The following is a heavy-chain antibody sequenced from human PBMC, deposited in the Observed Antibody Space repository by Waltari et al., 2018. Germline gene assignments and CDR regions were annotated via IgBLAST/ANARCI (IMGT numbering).Heavy chain of an antibody. Sequence: EVQLVQSGAEVKKPGESLKISCKGSGYNFNNYWIAWVRQMPGKGLEWMGIIYAGDSENRYSPPFQGQVSMSVDKSVSTAYLQWSSLKASDTAMYYCARQGGYRVRGHDAFDIWGQGTMVTVSS. CDR1: GYNFNNYW. J-gene: IGHJ3*02. CDR2: IYAGDSEN. CDR3: ARQGGYRVRGHDAFDI. D-gene: IGHD3-16*01. V-gene: IGHV5-51*01.